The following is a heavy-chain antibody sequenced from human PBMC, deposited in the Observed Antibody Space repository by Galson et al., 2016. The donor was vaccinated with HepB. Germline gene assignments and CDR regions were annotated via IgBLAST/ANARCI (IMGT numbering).Heavy chain of an antibody. Sequence: SLRLSCAASGFTVTRNYMRWFRQAPGKGLEWVSLIYSEGTTDYADSVKGRFTTSRDSSKNTPFLQMNRHRVENTAVYYCGRDVGPWGRGTLVTVSS. CDR2: IYSEGTT. J-gene: IGHJ5*02. CDR1: GFTVTRNY. CDR3: GRDVGP. V-gene: IGHV3-53*01.